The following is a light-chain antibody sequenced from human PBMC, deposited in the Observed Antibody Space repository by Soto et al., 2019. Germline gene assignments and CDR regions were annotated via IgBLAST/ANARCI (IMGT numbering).Light chain of an antibody. CDR2: EVS. CDR1: SSDVGGYNY. V-gene: IGLV2-8*01. Sequence: QSALTQPPSASGSPGQTVTICCTGTSSDVGGYNYVSWYQQHPGKAPKLMIYEVSTRSSGVPDRFSGSKSGNTASLTVSGLQAEDEADYRCSSYAGSNNFVVFGGGTKVTVL. CDR3: SSYAGSNNFVV. J-gene: IGLJ2*01.